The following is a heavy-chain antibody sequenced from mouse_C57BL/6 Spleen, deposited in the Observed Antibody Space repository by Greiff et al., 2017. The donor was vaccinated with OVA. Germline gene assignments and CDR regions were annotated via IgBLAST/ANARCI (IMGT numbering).Heavy chain of an antibody. Sequence: QVQLQQPGAELVKPGASVKLSCKASGYTFTSYWMQWVKQRPGQGLEWIGEIDPSDSYTNYNQKFKGKATLTVDTSSSTAYMQLSSRTSEDSAVYYCARSRITTVVEWFAYWGQGTLVTVSA. CDR2: IDPSDSYT. J-gene: IGHJ3*01. D-gene: IGHD1-1*01. V-gene: IGHV1-50*01. CDR3: ARSRITTVVEWFAY. CDR1: GYTFTSYW.